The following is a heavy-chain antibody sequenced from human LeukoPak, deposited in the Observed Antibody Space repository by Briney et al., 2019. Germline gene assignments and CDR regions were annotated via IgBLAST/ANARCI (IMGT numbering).Heavy chain of an antibody. V-gene: IGHV3-33*01. CDR1: GSTLSNYG. D-gene: IGHD6-13*01. J-gene: IGHJ4*02. CDR3: ARNPITSSWYELLDY. CDR2: IWYDGSNI. Sequence: QPGGSLRLSCAASGSTLSNYGMHWAREAPGKGLEWVAVIWYDGSNIYYADSVKGRFTISRDNSKNTLYLQMNSLRAEDTAVYYCARNPITSSWYELLDYWGQGTLVTVSS.